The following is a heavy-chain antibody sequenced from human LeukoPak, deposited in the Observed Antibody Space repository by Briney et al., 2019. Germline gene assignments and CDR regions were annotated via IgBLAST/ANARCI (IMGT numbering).Heavy chain of an antibody. V-gene: IGHV4-59*01. CDR1: GGSISSYY. CDR3: ARVDDFWSGSYYYGMDV. D-gene: IGHD3-3*01. J-gene: IGHJ6*02. Sequence: SETLSLTCTVSGGSISSYYWSWIRQPPGQGLEWIGYIYYSGSTNYNPSLKSRVTISVDTSKNQFSLKLSSVTAADTAVYYCARVDDFWSGSYYYGMDVWGQGTTVTVSS. CDR2: IYYSGST.